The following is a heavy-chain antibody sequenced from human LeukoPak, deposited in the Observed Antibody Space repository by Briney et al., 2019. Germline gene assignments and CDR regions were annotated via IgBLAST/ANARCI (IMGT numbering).Heavy chain of an antibody. D-gene: IGHD6-13*01. CDR1: GCSISSYY. CDR3: ARDQGIAAAGNYYYYYGMDV. CDR2: IYYSGST. V-gene: IGHV4-59*01. Sequence: PSETLSLTCTVSGCSISSYYWSWIRQPPGKGLEWIGYIYYSGSTNYNPSLKSRVTISVDTSKNQFSLKLSSVTAADTAVYYCARDQGIAAAGNYYYYYGMDVWGQGTTVTVSS. J-gene: IGHJ6*02.